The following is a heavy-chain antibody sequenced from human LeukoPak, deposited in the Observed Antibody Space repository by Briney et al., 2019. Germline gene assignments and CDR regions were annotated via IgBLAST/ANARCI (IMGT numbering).Heavy chain of an antibody. CDR1: GGSISSYY. J-gene: IGHJ5*02. CDR2: IYTSGST. V-gene: IGHV4-4*07. D-gene: IGHD6-13*01. CDR3: ARDGPYSSSWYGPQPSNWFVP. Sequence: SETLSLTCTVSGGSISSYYWSWIRQPAGKGLEWIGRIYTSGSTNYNPSLKSRVTMSVDTSKNQFSLKLSPVTAADTAVYYCARDGPYSSSWYGPQPSNWFVPSGQGNLVTVSS.